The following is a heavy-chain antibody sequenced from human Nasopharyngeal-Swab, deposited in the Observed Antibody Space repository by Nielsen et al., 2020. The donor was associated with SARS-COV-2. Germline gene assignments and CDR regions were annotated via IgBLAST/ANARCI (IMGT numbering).Heavy chain of an antibody. V-gene: IGHV4-34*01. CDR1: GGSFSGYY. Sequence: SETLSPTCAVYGGSFSGYYWSWIRQPPGKGLEWIGEINHSGSTNYNPSLKSRVTISVDTSKNQFSLKLSSVTAADTAVYYCARAPLIGEGWFDPWGQGTLVTVSS. J-gene: IGHJ5*02. CDR3: ARAPLIGEGWFDP. CDR2: INHSGST. D-gene: IGHD3-16*01.